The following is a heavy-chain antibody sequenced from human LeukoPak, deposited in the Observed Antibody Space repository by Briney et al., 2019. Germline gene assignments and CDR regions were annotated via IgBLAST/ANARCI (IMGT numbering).Heavy chain of an antibody. J-gene: IGHJ6*02. D-gene: IGHD5-18*01. V-gene: IGHV3-49*04. CDR2: IRSKAYHGTI. CDR3: ARGPIQLWIHNAIDV. CDR1: GLAFGHPS. Sequence: GRKLKLCCRGCGLAFGHPSMRCVRQATGSGLKWLCFIRSKAYHGTIEYAASVKGRFTISRDDSASIAYLQMNSLRTEDTAVYFCARGPIQLWIHNAIDVWGQGTKVTVSS.